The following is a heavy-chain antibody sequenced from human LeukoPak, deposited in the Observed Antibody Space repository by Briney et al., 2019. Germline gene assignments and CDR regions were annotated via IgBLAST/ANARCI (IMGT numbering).Heavy chain of an antibody. J-gene: IGHJ4*02. CDR3: ARDEYGDYRY. D-gene: IGHD4-17*01. V-gene: IGHV3-7*01. CDR1: GFSFSSYW. CDR2: IKPDGSDD. Sequence: GGSLRLSCAASGFSFSSYWMSWVRQAPGKGLEWVATIKPDGSDDYYVDSVKGRFTISRDNPKNSLFLQMNSLRAEETAVYYCARDEYGDYRYWGQGTLVTVSS.